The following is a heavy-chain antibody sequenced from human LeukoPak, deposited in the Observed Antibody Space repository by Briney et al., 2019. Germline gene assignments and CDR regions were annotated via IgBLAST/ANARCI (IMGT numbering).Heavy chain of an antibody. D-gene: IGHD3-22*01. Sequence: GGSLRLSCASSGFTFSSSAMSWVRQAPGKGLEWVSGISDSGGTTYYADSVKGRFTISRDNSKNTLYLQMNSLRAEDTAVYYCAKMKLYYDSSGYYYDPEYFQHWGQGTLVTASS. V-gene: IGHV3-23*01. CDR2: ISDSGGTT. J-gene: IGHJ1*01. CDR1: GFTFSSSA. CDR3: AKMKLYYDSSGYYYDPEYFQH.